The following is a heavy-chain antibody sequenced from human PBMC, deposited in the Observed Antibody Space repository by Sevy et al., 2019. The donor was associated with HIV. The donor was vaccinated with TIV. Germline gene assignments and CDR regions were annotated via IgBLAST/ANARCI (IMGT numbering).Heavy chain of an antibody. V-gene: IGHV3-30-3*01. J-gene: IGHJ4*02. Sequence: GGSLRLSCAASGFAFRTYAFHWVRQAPGKGLEWVALISNDGSNKYYADSVKGRFTISRDNSKNTLYLQMNSLRGEDTAVYYCAREYYFDYWGQGTLVTVSS. CDR1: GFAFRTYA. CDR2: ISNDGSNK. CDR3: AREYYFDY.